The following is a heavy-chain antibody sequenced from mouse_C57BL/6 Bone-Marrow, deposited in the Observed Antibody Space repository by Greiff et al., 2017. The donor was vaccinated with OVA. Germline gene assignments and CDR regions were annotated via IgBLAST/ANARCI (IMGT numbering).Heavy chain of an antibody. CDR1: GYTFTSYW. CDR2: IHPNSGST. V-gene: IGHV1-64*01. D-gene: IGHD2-4*01. J-gene: IGHJ2*01. CDR3: ARGYDYDVAYFDY. Sequence: QVQLQQPGAELVKPGASVKLSCKASGYTFTSYWMHWVKQRPGQGLEWIGMIHPNSGSTNYNEKFKSKATLTVDKPSSTAYMQLSSLTSEDSAVYYCARGYDYDVAYFDYWGQGTTLTVSS.